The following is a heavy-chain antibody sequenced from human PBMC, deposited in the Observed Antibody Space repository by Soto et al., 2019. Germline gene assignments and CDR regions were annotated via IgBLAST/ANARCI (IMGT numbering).Heavy chain of an antibody. Sequence: QVQLVQSGAEVKEPGASVRVSCKASGYTFINFDISWVRQAAGQGLEWLGWMNPGSGKTGYASKFQGRVAMTRDGSTGTSHLELSSLTSDDTAIYYCARMASAGTLNWFDPWGQGTLVTVSS. CDR3: ARMASAGTLNWFDP. V-gene: IGHV1-8*02. J-gene: IGHJ5*02. CDR2: MNPGSGKT. CDR1: GYTFINFD. D-gene: IGHD6-13*01.